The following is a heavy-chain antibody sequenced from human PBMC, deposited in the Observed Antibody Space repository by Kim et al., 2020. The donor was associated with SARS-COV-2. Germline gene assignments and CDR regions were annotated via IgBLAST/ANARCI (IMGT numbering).Heavy chain of an antibody. CDR1: GFTFSSYA. D-gene: IGHD6-19*01. CDR3: AQIFWGRRSGWYDPNDY. V-gene: IGHV3-23*01. Sequence: GGSLRLSCAASGFTFSSYAMSWVRQAPGKGLEWVSAISGSGGSTYYADSVKGRFTISRDNSKNTLYLQMNSLRAEDTAVYYCAQIFWGRRSGWYDPNDYWGQGTLVTVSS. CDR2: ISGSGGST. J-gene: IGHJ4*02.